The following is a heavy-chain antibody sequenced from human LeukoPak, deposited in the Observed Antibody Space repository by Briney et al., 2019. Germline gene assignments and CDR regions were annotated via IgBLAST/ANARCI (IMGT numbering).Heavy chain of an antibody. CDR1: GYTFTGYY. Sequence: ASVKVSCKASGYTFTGYYMHWVRQAPGQGIEWMGWIHPGRGDTNIAQKFQGRVSLTRDMSISTAYMELSRLTSDDTAVYYCARDHNWGPDYWGQGTLVSVPS. CDR2: IHPGRGDT. V-gene: IGHV1-2*02. CDR3: ARDHNWGPDY. D-gene: IGHD7-27*01. J-gene: IGHJ4*02.